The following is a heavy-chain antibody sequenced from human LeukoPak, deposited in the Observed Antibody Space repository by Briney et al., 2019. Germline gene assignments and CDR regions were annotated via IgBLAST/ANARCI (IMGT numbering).Heavy chain of an antibody. CDR3: AKDSGVRGVIGFYYYGMDV. J-gene: IGHJ6*02. CDR1: GFTFDDYA. Sequence: GGSLRLSCAASGFTFDDYAMHWVRHAPGKGLEWVSLISGDGGSTYYADSVKGRFTISRDNSKNSLYLQMNSLRTEDTALYYCAKDSGVRGVIGFYYYGMDVWGQGTTVTVSS. V-gene: IGHV3-43*02. CDR2: ISGDGGST. D-gene: IGHD3-10*01.